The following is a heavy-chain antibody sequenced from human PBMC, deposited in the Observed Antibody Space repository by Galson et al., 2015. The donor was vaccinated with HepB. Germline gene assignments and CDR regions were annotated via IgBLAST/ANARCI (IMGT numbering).Heavy chain of an antibody. Sequence: SVKVSCKASGFTFTSSAMRWVRQARGQRLEWIGWIVVGSGNTNYAQKFQERVTITRDMSTSTAYMELSSLRSEDTAVYYCAAGPLYCSSTSCQYYFDYWGQGTLVTVSS. V-gene: IGHV1-58*02. CDR3: AAGPLYCSSTSCQYYFDY. CDR2: IVVGSGNT. CDR1: GFTFTSSA. J-gene: IGHJ4*02. D-gene: IGHD2-2*01.